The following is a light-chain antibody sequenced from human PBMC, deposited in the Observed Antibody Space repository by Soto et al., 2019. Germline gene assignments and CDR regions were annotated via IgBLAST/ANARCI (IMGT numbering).Light chain of an antibody. Sequence: QSVVTQPPAVSGTPGQRVTISCSGSSSNIGSNTVNWYQQLPGTAPKLLIYSNYQRPSGVPDRFSGSKSGTSASLAISGLQSEDDADYYCAAWDDSLNGPHVVFGGGTKLTVL. CDR3: AAWDDSLNGPHVV. J-gene: IGLJ2*01. CDR2: SNY. V-gene: IGLV1-44*01. CDR1: SSNIGSNT.